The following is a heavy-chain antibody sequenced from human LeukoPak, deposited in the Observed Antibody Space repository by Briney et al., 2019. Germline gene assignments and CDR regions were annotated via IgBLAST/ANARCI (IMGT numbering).Heavy chain of an antibody. CDR3: ARNGRVRRVVKDLFEY. Sequence: VASVKVSCKTSGYTFTDYDITWVRQAPGQGLEWMGRVSPYNGNTYYSQRFQDRVTITKDTSTGTAYMDLRNLRTDDTAMYYFARNGRVRRVVKDLFEYWGQGTLVAVSS. CDR2: VSPYNGNT. V-gene: IGHV1-18*01. D-gene: IGHD3-10*01. J-gene: IGHJ4*02. CDR1: GYTFTDYD.